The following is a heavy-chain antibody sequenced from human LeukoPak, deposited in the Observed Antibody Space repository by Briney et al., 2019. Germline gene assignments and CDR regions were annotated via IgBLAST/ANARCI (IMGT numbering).Heavy chain of an antibody. V-gene: IGHV4-59*01. D-gene: IGHD3-3*01. J-gene: IGHJ4*02. CDR3: ARSGYDFWSGYQALLDY. CDR1: GGCISSYY. Sequence: SETLSLTCTVSGGCISSYYWSWIRQPPGKGLECIGYIYYSGSTNYNPSLKSRVTISVDTSKNQFSLKLSSVTAADTAVYYCARSGYDFWSGYQALLDYWGQGTLVTVSS. CDR2: IYYSGST.